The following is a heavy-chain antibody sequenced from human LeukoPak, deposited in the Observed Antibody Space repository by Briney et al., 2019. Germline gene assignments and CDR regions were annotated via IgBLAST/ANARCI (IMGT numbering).Heavy chain of an antibody. D-gene: IGHD4-17*01. J-gene: IGHJ4*02. CDR3: TTEGDYGHYGTWY. CDR2: IKSKTDGGTT. Sequence: GGSLRLSCAASGFTFSNAWMSWVRQAPGKGLEWVGRIKSKTDGGTTDYAAPVKGRFTISRDDSKNTLYLQMNSLKTEDTAVYYCTTEGDYGHYGTWYWGQGTLVTVSS. CDR1: GFTFSNAW. V-gene: IGHV3-15*01.